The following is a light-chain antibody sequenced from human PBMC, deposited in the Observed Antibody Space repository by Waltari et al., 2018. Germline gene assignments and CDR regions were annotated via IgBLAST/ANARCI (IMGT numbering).Light chain of an antibody. J-gene: IGKJ3*01. CDR2: GSS. Sequence: EIVLTQSPGTLSLSPGERATLSCRARESVKGNYLVWYQQKPGQAPRVLIYGSSKRATGIPDRFSGSGSGRDFTPTISRLEPEDFAMYYCQHYDGSPYTFGPGTKLEIK. CDR3: QHYDGSPYT. V-gene: IGKV3-20*01. CDR1: ESVKGNY.